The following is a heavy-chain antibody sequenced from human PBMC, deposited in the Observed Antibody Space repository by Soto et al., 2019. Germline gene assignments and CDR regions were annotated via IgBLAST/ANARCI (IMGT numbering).Heavy chain of an antibody. CDR2: ISGSGFSTYYT. CDR3: AKHPSRRIVGEDFFFEL. CDR1: GFAFDSYS. Sequence: EAQLLESGGNLVQPGGSLRLSCAASGFAFDSYSMTWVRQSPGKGLEWLSIISGSGFSTYYTYYADSVRGRFTFSRDNSWDTVYLQMNSLRAEDTAVYYCAKHPSRRIVGEDFFFELWGQGTLVTVS. D-gene: IGHD1-26*01. J-gene: IGHJ4*02. V-gene: IGHV3-23*01.